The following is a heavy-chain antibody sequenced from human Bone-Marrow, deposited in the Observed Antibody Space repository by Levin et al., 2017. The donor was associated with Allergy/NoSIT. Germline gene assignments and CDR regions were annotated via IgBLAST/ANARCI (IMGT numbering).Heavy chain of an antibody. CDR1: GFTFSSYT. J-gene: IGHJ1*01. Sequence: PGGSLRLSCGASGFTFSSYTMNWVRQAPGKGLEWVSSISSGSSYIYYADSVKGRFTISRDNAKNSVFLQMNSLSAGDTAVYYCARGMRYTGSGDYPDPFQHWGQGTLVIVSS. D-gene: IGHD3-10*01. CDR3: ARGMRYTGSGDYPDPFQH. CDR2: ISSGSSYI. V-gene: IGHV3-21*06.